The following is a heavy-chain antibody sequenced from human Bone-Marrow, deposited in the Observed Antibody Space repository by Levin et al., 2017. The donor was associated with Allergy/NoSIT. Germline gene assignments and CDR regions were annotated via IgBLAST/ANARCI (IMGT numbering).Heavy chain of an antibody. J-gene: IGHJ5*02. V-gene: IGHV4-34*01. CDR2: INHSGST. CDR3: ARDLSNYERWFDP. Sequence: ASETLSLTCAVYGGSFSGYYWSWIRQPPGKGLEWIGEINHSGSTNYNPSLKSRVTISVDTSKNQFSLKLSSVTAADTAVYYCARDLSNYERWFDPWGQGTLVTVSS. CDR1: GGSFSGYY. D-gene: IGHD4-11*01.